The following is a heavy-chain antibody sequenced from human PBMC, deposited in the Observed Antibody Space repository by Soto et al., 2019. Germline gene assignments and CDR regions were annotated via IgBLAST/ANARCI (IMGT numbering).Heavy chain of an antibody. CDR1: GFIFISFA. V-gene: IGHV3-23*01. J-gene: IGHJ4*02. CDR2: ISNNGGST. D-gene: IGHD6-19*01. Sequence: EVQLLESGGGLVQPGRYLRLSCAASGFIFISFAMSWVRQAPGKGLEWVSTISNNGGSTYYADSVKGRFTLSRDNSKNTVYLHMNSLRAEDTAVYYCAKDPDISGWYQTDPDYWGQGTLVTVSS. CDR3: AKDPDISGWYQTDPDY.